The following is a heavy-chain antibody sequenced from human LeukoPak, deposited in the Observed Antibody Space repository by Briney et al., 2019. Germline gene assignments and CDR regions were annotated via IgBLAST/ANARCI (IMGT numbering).Heavy chain of an antibody. Sequence: GGSLRLSCAASGFTFSGYWMHWVRQTPEKGLEWVANIRPDGSEIYYVDSVKGRFTISRDNAKNSLYLQMNSLRAEDTAVYYCTRSLDYWGQGTLVTVSS. CDR2: IRPDGSEI. CDR3: TRSLDY. CDR1: GFTFSGYW. D-gene: IGHD2-15*01. V-gene: IGHV3-7*02. J-gene: IGHJ4*02.